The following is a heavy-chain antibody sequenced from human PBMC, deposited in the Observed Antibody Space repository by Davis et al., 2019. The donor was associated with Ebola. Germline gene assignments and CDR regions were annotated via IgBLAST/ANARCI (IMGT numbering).Heavy chain of an antibody. Sequence: GESLKISCAASGFTVSSNYMSWVRQAPGKGLEWVSVIYSGGSTYYADSVKGRFTISRDNSKNTLYLQMNSLRAEDTAVYYCARGESEVWSGYLYGMDVWGQGTTVTVSS. CDR1: GFTVSSNY. CDR2: IYSGGST. J-gene: IGHJ6*02. CDR3: ARGESEVWSGYLYGMDV. V-gene: IGHV3-53*05. D-gene: IGHD3-3*01.